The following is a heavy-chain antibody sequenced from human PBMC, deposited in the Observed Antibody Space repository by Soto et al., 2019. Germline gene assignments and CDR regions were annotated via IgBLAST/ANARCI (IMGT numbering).Heavy chain of an antibody. CDR3: ARDGIAGTAFRGYLDY. V-gene: IGHV3-33*01. Sequence: GGSLRLSCAASGFTFSDFGMHWVRQVPGKGLEWVSIIWRDGSEEYYADSVKGQFAISRDNSKNTLYLRMDSLRPEDTAVYYCARDGIAGTAFRGYLDYWGPGTLVTVSS. CDR1: GFTFSDFG. J-gene: IGHJ4*02. D-gene: IGHD1-7*01. CDR2: IWRDGSEE.